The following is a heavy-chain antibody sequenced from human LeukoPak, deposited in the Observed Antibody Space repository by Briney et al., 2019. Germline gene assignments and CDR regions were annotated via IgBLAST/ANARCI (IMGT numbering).Heavy chain of an antibody. CDR1: GFTFSSYS. Sequence: GGSLRLSCAASGFTFSSYSMNWVRQAPGKGLEWVSSISSSSSYIYYADSVKGRFTISRDSAKNSLYLQMNSLRAEDTAVYYCANNLTDVDTAMVSDYWGQGTLVTVSS. CDR3: ANNLTDVDTAMVSDY. J-gene: IGHJ4*02. D-gene: IGHD5-18*01. V-gene: IGHV3-21*01. CDR2: ISSSSSYI.